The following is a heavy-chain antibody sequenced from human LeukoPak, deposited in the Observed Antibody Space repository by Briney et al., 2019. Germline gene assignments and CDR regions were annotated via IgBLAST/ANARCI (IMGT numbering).Heavy chain of an antibody. Sequence: GGSLRLSCAASGFTFSSYAMNWVRQAPGKGLEWVSAISGSGGSTYYADSLKGRFTISRDNSKNTLYLQMNSLRAEDTAVYYCAKDPSRYSGTIDYFDYWGQGTLVTVSS. D-gene: IGHD1-26*01. CDR3: AKDPSRYSGTIDYFDY. V-gene: IGHV3-23*01. CDR1: GFTFSSYA. CDR2: ISGSGGST. J-gene: IGHJ4*02.